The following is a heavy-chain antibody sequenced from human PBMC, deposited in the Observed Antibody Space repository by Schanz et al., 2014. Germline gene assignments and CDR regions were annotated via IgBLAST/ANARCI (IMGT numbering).Heavy chain of an antibody. V-gene: IGHV3-21*04. CDR3: AKHVRSLTGNDY. J-gene: IGHJ4*02. CDR2: ISSSSSYI. Sequence: EVQLLESGGGLVQPGGSLRLSCVASGFTFSTYAMSWVRQAPGKGPEWVSSISSSSSYISYADSVKGRFTISRDNAKNSQYLQMSSLRAEDTAVYYCAKHVRSLTGNDYWGQGTLVTVSS. D-gene: IGHD3-9*01. CDR1: GFTFSTYA.